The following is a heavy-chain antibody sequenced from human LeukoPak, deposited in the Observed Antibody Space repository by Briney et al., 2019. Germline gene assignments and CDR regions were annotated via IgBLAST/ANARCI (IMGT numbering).Heavy chain of an antibody. CDR1: GFNFNHAW. J-gene: IGHJ4*02. CDR3: VGRPWNFDY. D-gene: IGHD1-1*01. Sequence: GGSLSLSCAASGFNFNHAWMTWVRQAPGKGLEWVGRIKSKNDGGTTDFAAPVKGRFTISRDDSKRMMFLEMNGLKTEDTAVYYCVGRPWNFDYWGQGTLVTVSS. CDR2: IKSKNDGGTT. V-gene: IGHV3-15*05.